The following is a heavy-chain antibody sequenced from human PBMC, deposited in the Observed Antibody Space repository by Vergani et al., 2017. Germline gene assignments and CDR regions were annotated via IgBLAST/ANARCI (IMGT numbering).Heavy chain of an antibody. Sequence: QLQLQESGPGLVKPSETLSLTCSVSGDSITSRLDYWGWIRQTPGKGLEWIGSMYHSGTTYYNPSLKSRATLSVDTSKNQISLQVTSVTAADTAVYYCARIHRTTVVTPDYWGQGTLVTVSS. CDR3: ARIHRTTVVTPDY. CDR1: GDSITSRLDY. V-gene: IGHV4-39*01. J-gene: IGHJ4*02. CDR2: MYHSGTT. D-gene: IGHD4-23*01.